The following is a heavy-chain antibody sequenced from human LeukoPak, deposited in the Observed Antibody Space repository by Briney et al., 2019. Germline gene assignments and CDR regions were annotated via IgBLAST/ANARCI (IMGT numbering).Heavy chain of an antibody. D-gene: IGHD1-7*01. V-gene: IGHV3-21*01. J-gene: IGHJ4*02. CDR3: ARGNSPYFDY. Sequence: GGSLRLSCAASGFTFSSYSMNWVRQAPGKGLEWVSSISSSSSYIYYADSVKGRFTISRDDAKNSLYLQMNSLRAEDTAVYYCARGNSPYFDYWGQGTLVTVSS. CDR2: ISSSSSYI. CDR1: GFTFSSYS.